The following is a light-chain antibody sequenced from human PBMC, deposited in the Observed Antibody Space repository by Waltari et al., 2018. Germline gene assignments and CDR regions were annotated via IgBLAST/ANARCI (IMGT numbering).Light chain of an antibody. CDR1: ALPKQY. CDR2: KDT. J-gene: IGLJ1*01. Sequence: SSELTQPPSVSVSPGQTSRITCSGDALPKQYVYWYQQKPGQAPLLVMYKDTERPSGIPERFSGSNSGTTVTLTIRGVQPEDEADYYCQSTDSIGTYFFGNGTRVSVL. CDR3: QSTDSIGTYF. V-gene: IGLV3-25*03.